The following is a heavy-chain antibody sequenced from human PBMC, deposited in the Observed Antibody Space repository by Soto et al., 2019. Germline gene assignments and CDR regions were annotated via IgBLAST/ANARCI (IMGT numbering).Heavy chain of an antibody. Sequence: VASLKISGNGSGYSLTSYWIGWVRQMPWKGLEWMGIIYPGDSDTRYSPSFQGQVTISADKSISTAYLQWSSLKASDTAMYYCARAPEAAAGKNYYYGMDVWGQGTTVTVSS. CDR1: GYSLTSYW. J-gene: IGHJ6*02. CDR2: IYPGDSDT. CDR3: ARAPEAAAGKNYYYGMDV. V-gene: IGHV5-51*01. D-gene: IGHD6-13*01.